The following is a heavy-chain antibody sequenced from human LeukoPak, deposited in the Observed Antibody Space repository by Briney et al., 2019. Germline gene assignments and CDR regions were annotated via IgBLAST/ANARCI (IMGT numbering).Heavy chain of an antibody. CDR2: IYSGGRT. D-gene: IGHD2-15*01. J-gene: IGHJ6*02. CDR3: ARAGGYCSAGTCSPYNMAV. CDR1: GFTVSSSY. Sequence: GGSQRLSCAASGFTVSSSYMNWVRQAPGKGLEWVSTIYSGGRTFYADSVKGRFTLSRDSSENTLYLQMDSLRAEDTAVYYCARAGGYCSAGTCSPYNMAVWGQGTTVTVSS. V-gene: IGHV3-53*01.